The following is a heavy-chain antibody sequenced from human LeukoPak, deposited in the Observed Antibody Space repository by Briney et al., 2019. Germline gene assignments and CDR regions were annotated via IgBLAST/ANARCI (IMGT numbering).Heavy chain of an antibody. CDR3: ITVALRYNWNDGVREDFDY. CDR2: IKSKTDGGTT. Sequence: PGGSLRLSCAASGFTFSSYNMSWVRQAPGKGLEWVGRIKSKTDGGTTHYAAPVKGRFTISRDDSKNTLYLQMNSLKTEDTAVYYCITVALRYNWNDGVREDFDYWGQGTLVTVSS. V-gene: IGHV3-15*01. D-gene: IGHD1-1*01. CDR1: GFTFSSYN. J-gene: IGHJ4*02.